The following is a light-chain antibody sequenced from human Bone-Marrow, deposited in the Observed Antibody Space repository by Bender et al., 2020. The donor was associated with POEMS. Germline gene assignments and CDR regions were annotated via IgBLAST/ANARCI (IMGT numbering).Light chain of an antibody. CDR1: SSNIGAHA. J-gene: IGLJ3*02. V-gene: IGLV1-44*01. CDR2: SSH. Sequence: QSVLTQPPSASGTPGQRVTISCSGGSSNIGAHAVNWYQHLPVAAPNLLIYSSHRRPSEVPVRVSGSRSGTSASLAISGLQSEDEADYYCAVWDDSLNGWVVGGGTKLTVL. CDR3: AVWDDSLNGWV.